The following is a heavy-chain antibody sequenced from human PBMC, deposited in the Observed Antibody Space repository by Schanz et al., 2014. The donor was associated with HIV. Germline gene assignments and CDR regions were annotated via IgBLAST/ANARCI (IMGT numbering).Heavy chain of an antibody. Sequence: EVQLLESGGGLVQPGGSLRLSCAASRFTFSSYAMSWVRQAPGKGLEWVSAISGSSITYSADSVKGRFTISRDNSKNTLYLQMNSLRAEDTAVYYCALSRPSGYGGSWYFDLWGRGPLVAVSS. D-gene: IGHD2-15*01. J-gene: IGHJ2*01. CDR2: ISGSSIT. CDR3: ALSRPSGYGGSWYFDL. CDR1: RFTFSSYA. V-gene: IGHV3-23*01.